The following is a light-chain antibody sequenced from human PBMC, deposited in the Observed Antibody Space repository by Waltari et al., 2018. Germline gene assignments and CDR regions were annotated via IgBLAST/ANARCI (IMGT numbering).Light chain of an antibody. CDR2: GAS. CDR3: QHYLRLPVT. V-gene: IGKV3-20*01. Sequence: EIVLTQSPGTLSLSLGERATVSCRASQRVSRALAWYQQKPGQAPRLLIYGASTRATGIPDRFSGSGSGTDFSLTISRVEPDDFVVYYCQHYLRLPVTFGQGTTVEI. J-gene: IGKJ1*01. CDR1: QRVSRA.